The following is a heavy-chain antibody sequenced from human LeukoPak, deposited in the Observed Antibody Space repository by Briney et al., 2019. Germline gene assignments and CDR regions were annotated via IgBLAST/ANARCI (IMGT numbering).Heavy chain of an antibody. CDR2: IKSKTDGGTT. V-gene: IGHV3-15*01. Sequence: PGGSLRLSCAASGFTFDSAYMSWVRQAPGKGLEWVGRIKSKTDGGTTDYAAPVKGRFTISRDDSKNTLYLQMNSLKTEDTAVYYCSTDRAARSSFVDPWGQGTLVTVSS. CDR1: GFTFDSAY. J-gene: IGHJ5*02. CDR3: STDRAARSSFVDP. D-gene: IGHD6-6*01.